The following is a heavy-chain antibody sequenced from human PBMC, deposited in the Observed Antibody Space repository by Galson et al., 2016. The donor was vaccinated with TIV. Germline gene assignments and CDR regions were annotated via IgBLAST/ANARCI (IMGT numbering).Heavy chain of an antibody. Sequence: SLRLSCAASGFTFSSYTMHWVRQAPGKGLEWVAVTTYDDSQKYYADSVKGRFTISRDNSKNTLSLQMNSRAAEDMAVYYFARVGSTGWAHYFDYWGQGTLVTVSS. V-gene: IGHV3-30*04. CDR1: GFTFSSYT. CDR3: ARVGSTGWAHYFDY. CDR2: TTYDDSQK. J-gene: IGHJ4*02. D-gene: IGHD6-19*01.